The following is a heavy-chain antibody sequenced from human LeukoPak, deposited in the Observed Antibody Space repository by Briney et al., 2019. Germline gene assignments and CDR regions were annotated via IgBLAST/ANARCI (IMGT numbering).Heavy chain of an antibody. V-gene: IGHV3-33*06. CDR3: AKGAYSSSSTYFDY. Sequence: SGRSLRLSCAASGFTFSSYGIHWVRQAPGKGLEWVAVIWYDGSNKYYADSVKGRLTISRDNSKNTLYLQMNSLRVEDTAVYYCAKGAYSSSSTYFDYWGQGTLVTV. CDR1: GFTFSSYG. CDR2: IWYDGSNK. J-gene: IGHJ4*02. D-gene: IGHD6-6*01.